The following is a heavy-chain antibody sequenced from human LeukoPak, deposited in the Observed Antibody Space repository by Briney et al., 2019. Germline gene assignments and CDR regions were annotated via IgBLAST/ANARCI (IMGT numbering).Heavy chain of an antibody. CDR1: GFTFSSYE. V-gene: IGHV3-48*03. J-gene: IGHJ4*02. CDR3: ARDYKDTALDY. D-gene: IGHD5-18*01. Sequence: GGSLRLSCAASGFTFSSYEMNWVRQAPGKGLEWVSYISSSGSTIYYADSVKGRFTISRDNAKNSLYLQMNSLRAEDTAVYYRARDYKDTALDYWGQGTLVTVSS. CDR2: ISSSGSTI.